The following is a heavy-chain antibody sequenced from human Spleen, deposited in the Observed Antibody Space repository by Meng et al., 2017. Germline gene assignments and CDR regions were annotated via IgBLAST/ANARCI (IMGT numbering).Heavy chain of an antibody. V-gene: IGHV1-69*13. J-gene: IGHJ4*02. CDR3: ARPNSGGNTYYFDY. Sequence: SVKVSCKVSGGTFSTYPIAWVRQAPGQGLEWMGGVIPIFGTANYAQKFQGRVTITADESTTTAYMELSSLRSEDTAVYYCARPNSGGNTYYFDYWGQGALVTVSS. CDR1: GGTFSTYP. D-gene: IGHD4-23*01. CDR2: VIPIFGTA.